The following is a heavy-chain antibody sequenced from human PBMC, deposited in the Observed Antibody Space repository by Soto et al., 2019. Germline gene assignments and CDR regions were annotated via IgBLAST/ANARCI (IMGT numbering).Heavy chain of an antibody. CDR3: ARGQSYGSVRVFID. V-gene: IGHV1-69*04. J-gene: IGHJ4*02. CDR2: IIPVLGMA. D-gene: IGHD3-10*01. CDR1: GGTFSSYT. Sequence: QVQLVQSGAEVRKPGSSVKVSCKASGGTFSSYTINWVRQAPGQGLEWMGRIIPVLGMANLAQRFQGRLTITADKSTTTAYMQLSSLTSEDTAVYYCARGQSYGSVRVFIDLGQGTLVIVSS.